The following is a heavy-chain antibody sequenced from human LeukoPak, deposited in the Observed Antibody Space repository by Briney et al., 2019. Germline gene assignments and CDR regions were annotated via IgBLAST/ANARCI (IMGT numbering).Heavy chain of an antibody. CDR3: ARGYSGYDFGIHDAFDI. D-gene: IGHD5-12*01. CDR1: GYTFTGYY. Sequence: ASVKVSCKASGYTFTGYYMHWVRQAPGQGLEWMGWINPNSGGTNYAQKFQGRVTTTRDTSISTAYMELSRLRSDDTAVYYCARGYSGYDFGIHDAFDIWGQGTMVTVSS. J-gene: IGHJ3*02. V-gene: IGHV1-2*02. CDR2: INPNSGGT.